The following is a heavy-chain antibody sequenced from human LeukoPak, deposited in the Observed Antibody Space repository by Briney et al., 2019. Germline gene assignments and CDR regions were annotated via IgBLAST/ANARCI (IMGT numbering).Heavy chain of an antibody. CDR1: GGSISSYY. CDR3: ARDKGIAAAGYGMDV. D-gene: IGHD6-13*01. V-gene: IGHV4-59*01. CDR2: IYYSGST. Sequence: SETLSLTCTVSGGSISSYYWSWIRQPPGKGLEWIGYIYYSGSTNYNPSPKSRVTISVDTSKNQISLKLSSVPAADTAVYYCARDKGIAAAGYGMDVWGQGTTVTVSS. J-gene: IGHJ6*02.